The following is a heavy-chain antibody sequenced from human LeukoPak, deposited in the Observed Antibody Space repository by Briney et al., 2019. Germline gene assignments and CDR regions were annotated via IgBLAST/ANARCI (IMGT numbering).Heavy chain of an antibody. CDR3: SRLRGDSYGYGYGDY. CDR1: GFIFSSYN. V-gene: IGHV3-48*03. Sequence: PGGSLRLSCAASGFIFSSYNMNWVRQAPGKGLEWVSYISHSGNTIDYAESVKGRFTISRDNIKNSLYLQMNSLRAEDTAIYYCSRLRGDSYGYGYGDYWGQGTLVTVSS. D-gene: IGHD5-18*01. CDR2: ISHSGNTI. J-gene: IGHJ4*02.